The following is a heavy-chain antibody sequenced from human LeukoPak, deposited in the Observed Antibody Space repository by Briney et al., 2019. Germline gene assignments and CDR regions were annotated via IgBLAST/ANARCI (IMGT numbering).Heavy chain of an antibody. J-gene: IGHJ4*02. Sequence: SETLSLTCTVSGGSISSYYWSWIRQAPGKGLEWIGYIYYSGNTNYNPSLKSRVTISIDTSKNQFSLNLSSVTAVDTAVDYCARGPSSGYSYGWGQGTLVTVSS. CDR1: GGSISSYY. D-gene: IGHD5-18*01. V-gene: IGHV4-59*01. CDR3: ARGPSSGYSYG. CDR2: IYYSGNT.